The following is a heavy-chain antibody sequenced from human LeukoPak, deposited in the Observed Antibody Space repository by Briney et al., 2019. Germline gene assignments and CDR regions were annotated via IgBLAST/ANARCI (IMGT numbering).Heavy chain of an antibody. CDR1: GFTFSSYS. CDR3: SRDGEHGYNDIDF. Sequence: GGSLRLSCAASGFTFSSYSMRWVRQAPGRGLESVAVISQDGSKKYYAGSVKGRFTISRDNSENTLYLQMNSLRAEDTALYYCSRDGEHGYNDIDFWGQGTQVTVSS. J-gene: IGHJ4*02. V-gene: IGHV3-30-3*01. CDR2: ISQDGSKK. D-gene: IGHD5-12*01.